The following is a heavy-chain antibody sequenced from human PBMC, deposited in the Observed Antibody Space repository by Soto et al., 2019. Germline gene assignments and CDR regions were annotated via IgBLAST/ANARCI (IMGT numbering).Heavy chain of an antibody. CDR3: ARRGSGSLGWFDP. CDR2: IYYSGAT. D-gene: IGHD3-10*01. Sequence: LSLTCTVSGGSINSVDYYWSWIRQPPGKGLEWIGFIYYSGATYYNPSLKSRVSISVDTSKNQFSLKLSSVTAADTAVYYCARRGSGSLGWFDPWGQGTLVTVSS. J-gene: IGHJ5*02. CDR1: GGSINSVDYY. V-gene: IGHV4-30-4*01.